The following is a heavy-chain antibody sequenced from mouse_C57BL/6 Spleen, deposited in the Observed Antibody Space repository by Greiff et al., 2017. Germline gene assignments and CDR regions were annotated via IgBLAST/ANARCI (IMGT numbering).Heavy chain of an antibody. D-gene: IGHD1-1*01. V-gene: IGHV1-81*01. CDR2: IYPRSGNT. CDR1: GYTFTSYG. CDR3: AIEGGLYYGTPTLYAMYY. Sequence: VQLQESGAELARPGASVKLSCKASGYTFTSYGISWVKQRTGQGLEWIGEIYPRSGNTYYNEKFKGKATLTADKSSSTAYMELRILTSDDSAVYFCAIEGGLYYGTPTLYAMYYWGQGTSVTVSS. J-gene: IGHJ4*01.